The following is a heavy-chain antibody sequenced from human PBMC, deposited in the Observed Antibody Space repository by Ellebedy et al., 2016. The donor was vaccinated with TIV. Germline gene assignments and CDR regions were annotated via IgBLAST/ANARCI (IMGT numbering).Heavy chain of an antibody. V-gene: IGHV3-72*01. CDR3: ARGNWYCDL. Sequence: PGGSLRLSCAASGFSFRDHYMDWVRQAPGKGLEWVGFIRGTAYGGTTEYAASVKGRFTISRDDSNSLLYLEMNSLKTEDTAVYYCARGNWYCDLWGRGTLVTVSA. J-gene: IGHJ2*01. CDR2: IRGTAYGGTT. CDR1: GFSFRDHY.